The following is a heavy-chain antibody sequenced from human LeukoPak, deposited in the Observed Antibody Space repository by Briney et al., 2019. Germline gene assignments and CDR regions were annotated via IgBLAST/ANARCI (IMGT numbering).Heavy chain of an antibody. CDR3: XXXXRCXXXXXXSXXXXXXXX. CDR1: GGSISSSSYY. CDR2: IYYSGST. J-gene: IGHJ3*01. Sequence: SETLSLTCTVSGGSISSSSYYWGWIRQPPGKGLEWIGYIYYSGSTNYNPSLXSRVTISVDTSKNQFSLKLSSVTAADTAVYXXXXXXRCXXXXXXSXXXXXXXXWGQGTMVXVS. V-gene: IGHV4-61*05.